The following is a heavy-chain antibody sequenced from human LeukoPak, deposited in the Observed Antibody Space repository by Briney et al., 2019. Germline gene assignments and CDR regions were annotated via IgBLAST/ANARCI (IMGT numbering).Heavy chain of an antibody. V-gene: IGHV3-23*01. J-gene: IGHJ4*02. CDR3: AKQLDSGNYYPTGDDY. D-gene: IGHD3-10*01. CDR1: GFNLSSYA. CDR2: ISGSGADT. Sequence: PGGSLRLSCAASGFNLSSYATSWVRRAPGKGLEWVSAISGSGADTYYADSVKGRFTISRDTSKNTLYLQMNSLRDEDTAVYYCAKQLDSGNYYPTGDDYWGQGTLVTVSS.